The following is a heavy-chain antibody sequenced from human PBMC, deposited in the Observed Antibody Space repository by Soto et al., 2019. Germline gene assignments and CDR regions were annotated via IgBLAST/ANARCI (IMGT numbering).Heavy chain of an antibody. CDR2: ISGSGGST. CDR1: GCTFSSYA. Sequence: GGSLRLSCAASGCTFSSYAMRWVRQDPGKGLGWGSGISGSGGSTNSADSVKGRFTISRDNSKNKLHLQTNTLSADDTADAYCAKGELSVGASNFGMCVCRQRTRFTASS. J-gene: IGHJ6*02. D-gene: IGHD1-7*01. CDR3: AKGELSVGASNFGMCV. V-gene: IGHV3-23*01.